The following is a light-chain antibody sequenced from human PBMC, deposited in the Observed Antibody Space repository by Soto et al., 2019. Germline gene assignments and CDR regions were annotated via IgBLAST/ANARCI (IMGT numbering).Light chain of an antibody. CDR3: QQNNSCLWT. CDR2: DAS. CDR1: QSVIRN. V-gene: IGKV3-15*01. J-gene: IGKJ1*01. Sequence: EIVMTQSPATLSVSPGERATLSCRASQSVIRNVAWYQQKPGQAPRLLIHDASTTTIGISVKFSGNGSGTKFTLTICSQESEDFSDYYWQQNNSCLWTVGQRPKEEIK.